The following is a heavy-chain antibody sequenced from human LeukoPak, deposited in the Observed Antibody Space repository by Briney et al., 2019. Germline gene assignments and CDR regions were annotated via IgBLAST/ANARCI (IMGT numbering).Heavy chain of an antibody. CDR2: IKEDGSEK. Sequence: GGSLRLSCAASGFTFSSHRMSWVRQAPGKGLEWVANIKEDGSEKNSVDSVKGRFTISRDNAKNSLYLQMNSLRAEDTAVYYCARDEYCSSSSCPDYWGRGTLVTVSS. CDR3: ARDEYCSSSSCPDY. V-gene: IGHV3-7*01. D-gene: IGHD2-15*01. J-gene: IGHJ4*02. CDR1: GFTFSSHR.